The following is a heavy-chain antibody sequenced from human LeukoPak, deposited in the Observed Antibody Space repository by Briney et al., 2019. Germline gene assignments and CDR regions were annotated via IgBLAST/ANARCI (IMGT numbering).Heavy chain of an antibody. D-gene: IGHD6-13*01. CDR3: ARLSGVLGQLDSYYFDY. CDR1: GYIFSSYG. V-gene: IGHV1-18*01. CDR2: ISANSGNT. Sequence: ASVKVSCKASGYIFSSYGISWVRQAPGQGLEWMGWISANSGNTNYAQKLQGRVTMTTDTSTSTAYMELRSLRSDDTAVYYCARLSGVLGQLDSYYFDYWGQGTLVTVSS. J-gene: IGHJ4*02.